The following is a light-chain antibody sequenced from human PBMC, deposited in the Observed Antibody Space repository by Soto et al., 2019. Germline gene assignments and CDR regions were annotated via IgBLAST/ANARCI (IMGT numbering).Light chain of an antibody. CDR2: HAS. V-gene: IGKV3D-15*01. CDR3: QQYNNWPPLT. CDR1: QSVSSN. J-gene: IGKJ4*01. Sequence: EIVMTQSPATLSVSPGERATLSCRASQSVSSNLAWYQQKPGQAPRLLVYHASTRATGIPARFSGSGSETEFTLTITSLQSEDFAVYFCQQYNNWPPLTFGGGTKVDIK.